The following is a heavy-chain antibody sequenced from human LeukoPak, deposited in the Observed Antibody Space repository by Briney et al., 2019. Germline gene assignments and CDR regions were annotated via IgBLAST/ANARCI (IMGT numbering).Heavy chain of an antibody. J-gene: IGHJ6*02. D-gene: IGHD6-13*01. CDR2: INPNSGGT. CDR3: ARVGKQQLVRYGMDV. V-gene: IGHV1-2*02. Sequence: ASVKVSCKASGGTFSSYAISWVRQAPGQGLEWMGWINPNSGGTNYAQKFQGRVTMTRDTSISTAYMELSRLRSDDTAVYYCARVGKQQLVRYGMDVWGQGTTVTVSS. CDR1: GGTFSSYA.